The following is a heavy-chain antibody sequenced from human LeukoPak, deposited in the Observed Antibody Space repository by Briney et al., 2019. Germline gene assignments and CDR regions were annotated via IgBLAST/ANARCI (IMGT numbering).Heavy chain of an antibody. CDR3: ARVPALVGALDY. V-gene: IGHV1-2*02. D-gene: IGHD1-26*01. J-gene: IGHJ4*02. Sequence: ASVKVSCKASGYTFTGYYMHWVRQAPGQGLEWMGWINPNSGGTNYAQKFQGRVTMTRDTSISTAYMEPSRLRSDDTAVYYCARVPALVGALDYWGQGTLVTVSS. CDR1: GYTFTGYY. CDR2: INPNSGGT.